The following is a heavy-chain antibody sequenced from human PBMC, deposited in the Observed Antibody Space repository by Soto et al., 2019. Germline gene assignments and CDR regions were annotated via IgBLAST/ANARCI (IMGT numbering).Heavy chain of an antibody. Sequence: QVQLVQSGAEVKEPGSSVKVACQASGGAFSTYAISWVRQAPGQGLEWMGGVIPLFGTSNYLPKFQGRVSIAADRSTETVSMELSRLRFDDTAAYFCARELKAGGHFGMDVWGQGTTVTVSS. D-gene: IGHD3-16*01. CDR2: VIPLFGTS. V-gene: IGHV1-69*06. J-gene: IGHJ6*02. CDR3: ARELKAGGHFGMDV. CDR1: GGAFSTYA.